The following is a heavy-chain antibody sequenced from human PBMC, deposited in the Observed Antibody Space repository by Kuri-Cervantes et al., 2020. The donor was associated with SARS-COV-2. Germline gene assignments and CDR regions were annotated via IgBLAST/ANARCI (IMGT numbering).Heavy chain of an antibody. V-gene: IGHV1-69*06. CDR3: ARPYCTSSTCYDGTFDS. CDR1: GGTFSSYA. CDR2: IIPLFGTT. Sequence: SAKVSCKASGGTFSSYAVTWVRQAPGRGFEWMGMIIPLFGTTIYAEKSRGRVTITADKSTNTAYMDLSRLRSEDTAVYYCARPYCTSSTCYDGTFDSWGQGTLVTVSS. J-gene: IGHJ4*02. D-gene: IGHD2-2*01.